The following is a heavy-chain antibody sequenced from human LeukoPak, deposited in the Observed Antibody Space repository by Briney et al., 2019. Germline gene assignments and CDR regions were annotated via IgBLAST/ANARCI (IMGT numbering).Heavy chain of an antibody. CDR2: IKQDGSEK. J-gene: IGHJ4*02. CDR1: GLIFSSYW. CDR3: ARAPATNEWRCMDY. V-gene: IGHV3-7*01. D-gene: IGHD2-8*02. Sequence: GGSLRLSCEASGLIFSSYWMSWVRQAPGKGLEWVANIKQDGSEKRYVDPVKGRFTISRDNAKNSLYLQMNSLRAEDTAVYYCARAPATNEWRCMDYWGQGTLVTVSS.